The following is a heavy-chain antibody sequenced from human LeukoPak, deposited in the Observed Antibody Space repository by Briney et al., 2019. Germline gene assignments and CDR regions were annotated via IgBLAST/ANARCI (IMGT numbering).Heavy chain of an antibody. CDR3: ARGDWFDP. Sequence: ASVKVSCKASGYTLTSYDINWVRQAPGQGLEWMGWVSGYNGNTNYAQKFEGRVAMTTDTSSSTAYMELRSLRSDNTAIYYCARGDWFDPWGQRTLVTVSS. CDR2: VSGYNGNT. D-gene: IGHD2-21*01. CDR1: GYTLTSYD. V-gene: IGHV1-18*01. J-gene: IGHJ5*02.